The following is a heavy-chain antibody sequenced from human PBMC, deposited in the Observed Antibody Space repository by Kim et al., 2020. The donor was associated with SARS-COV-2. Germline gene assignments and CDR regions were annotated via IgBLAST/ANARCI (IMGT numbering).Heavy chain of an antibody. CDR1: GGSISSYY. D-gene: IGHD3-3*01. CDR2: IYYSGST. Sequence: SETLSLTCTVSGGSISSYYWSWIRQPPGKGLEWIGYIYYSGSTNYNPSLKSRVTISVDTSKNQFSLKLSSVTAADTAVYYCARGTYYDFWSGYYNGYYYYMDVWGKGTTVTVSS. CDR3: ARGTYYDFWSGYYNGYYYYMDV. J-gene: IGHJ6*03. V-gene: IGHV4-59*01.